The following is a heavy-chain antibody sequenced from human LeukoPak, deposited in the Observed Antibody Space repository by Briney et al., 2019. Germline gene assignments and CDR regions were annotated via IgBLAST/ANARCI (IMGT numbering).Heavy chain of an antibody. D-gene: IGHD2-2*01. CDR3: TRERVVPAASDWFDP. J-gene: IGHJ5*02. Sequence: ASVKVSCKASGGTFSSYAISWVRQAPGQGLEWVGGIIPIFGTANYAQKFQGRVTITADESTSTAYMELSSLRSEDTAVYYCTRERVVPAASDWFDPWGQGTLVTVSS. V-gene: IGHV1-69*01. CDR1: GGTFSSYA. CDR2: IIPIFGTA.